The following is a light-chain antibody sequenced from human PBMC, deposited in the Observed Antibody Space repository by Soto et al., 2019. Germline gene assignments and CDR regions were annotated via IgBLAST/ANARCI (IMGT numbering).Light chain of an antibody. Sequence: DIVMTQSPLSLPVTPGEPASISCRSSQSLLHSNGYNFLDWYLQKLGQSPQLLIYLGSNRASGVPDRFSGSGSGTDFTLKISRGEAEDVGVYYCMQALQTPPYTFGQGTKLEIK. V-gene: IGKV2-28*01. CDR1: QSLLHSNGYNF. CDR3: MQALQTPPYT. CDR2: LGS. J-gene: IGKJ2*01.